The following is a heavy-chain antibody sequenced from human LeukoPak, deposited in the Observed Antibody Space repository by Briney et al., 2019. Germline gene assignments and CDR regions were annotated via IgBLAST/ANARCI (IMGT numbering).Heavy chain of an antibody. Sequence: ASVKVSCKASGYTFTRYYMHWVRQAPGRGLEWMGIINPSGGSTSYAQKFQGRVTMTRDTSTSTVYVELSSLRSEDTAVYYCARKGTTSFDYWGQGTLVTVTS. CDR3: ARKGTTSFDY. J-gene: IGHJ4*02. D-gene: IGHD1-1*01. CDR2: INPSGGST. CDR1: GYTFTRYY. V-gene: IGHV1-46*01.